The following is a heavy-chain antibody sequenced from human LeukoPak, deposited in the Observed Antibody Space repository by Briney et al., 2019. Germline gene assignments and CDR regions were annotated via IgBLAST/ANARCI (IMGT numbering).Heavy chain of an antibody. J-gene: IGHJ1*01. CDR3: ARDYDDSSGYYYAFQH. CDR2: IYYSGST. D-gene: IGHD3-22*01. Sequence: SETLSLTCTVSGGSISNKYWSWIRQPPGKGLEWIGYIYYSGSTYYNPSLKSRVTISVDTSKNQFSLKLSSVTAADTAVYYCARDYDDSSGYYYAFQHWGQGTLVTVSS. V-gene: IGHV4-59*12. CDR1: GGSISNKY.